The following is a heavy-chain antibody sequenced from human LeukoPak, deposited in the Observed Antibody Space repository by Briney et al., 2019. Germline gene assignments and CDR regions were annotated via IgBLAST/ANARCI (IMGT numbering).Heavy chain of an antibody. Sequence: SETLSLTCTVSGGSISSSSYYWGWIRQPPGKGLEWIGSIYYSGSTYYNPSLKSRVTISVDTSKNQFSLKLSSVTAADTAVYYCARQAYDILTGSGTYYFDYWGQGTLVTVSS. CDR2: IYYSGST. CDR3: ARQAYDILTGSGTYYFDY. J-gene: IGHJ4*02. D-gene: IGHD3-9*01. CDR1: GGSISSSSYY. V-gene: IGHV4-39*01.